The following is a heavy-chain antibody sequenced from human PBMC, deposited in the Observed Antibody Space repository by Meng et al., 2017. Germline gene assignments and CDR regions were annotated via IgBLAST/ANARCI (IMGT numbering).Heavy chain of an antibody. CDR3: ARDYGSGRIILHFDY. CDR1: GYTFTGYY. CDR2: INPNSGGT. D-gene: IGHD3-10*01. J-gene: IGHJ4*02. Sequence: GQLVTLGAVVRQPGASVKVSCTASGYTFTGYYMHWVRQAPGQGLEWMGRINPNSGGTNYAQKFQGRVTMTRDTSISTAYMELSRLRSDDTAVYYCARDYGSGRIILHFDYWGQGTLVTVSS. V-gene: IGHV1-2*06.